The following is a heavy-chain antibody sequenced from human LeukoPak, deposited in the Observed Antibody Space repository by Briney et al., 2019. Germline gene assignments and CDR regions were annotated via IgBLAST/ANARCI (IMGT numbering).Heavy chain of an antibody. V-gene: IGHV4-59*01. Sequence: SETLSLTCTVSGGSISRYYWSWIRQPPGKGLEWIGYISYTGSTTYNSSLKSRITISLDTSKNQYSLKLSSVTAADTAVYYCARGENTVGATDFDYWGQGTLVTVSS. CDR1: GGSISRYY. D-gene: IGHD1-26*01. J-gene: IGHJ4*02. CDR3: ARGENTVGATDFDY. CDR2: ISYTGST.